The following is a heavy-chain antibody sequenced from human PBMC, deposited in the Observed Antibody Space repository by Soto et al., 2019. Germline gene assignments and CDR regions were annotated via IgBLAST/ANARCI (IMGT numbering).Heavy chain of an antibody. D-gene: IGHD2-15*01. V-gene: IGHV4-34*01. Sequence: SETLSLTCAVYGGSFSGFYWSWIRQPPGKGLEWIGEINHSGSTNYNPSLKSRVTISVDTSKNQFSLKLSSVTAADTAVYYCARTRQIVVVVAATLGWFDPWGQGTLVTVSS. CDR1: GGSFSGFY. CDR2: INHSGST. J-gene: IGHJ5*02. CDR3: ARTRQIVVVVAATLGWFDP.